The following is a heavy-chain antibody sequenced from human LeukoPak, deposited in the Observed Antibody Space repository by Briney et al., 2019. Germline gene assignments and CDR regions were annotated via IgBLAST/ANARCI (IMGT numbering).Heavy chain of an antibody. V-gene: IGHV3-21*01. J-gene: IGHJ6*03. CDR2: ISSSSSYI. CDR1: GFTFSSYS. CDR3: ARDGGKECSSTSCYRGYMDV. D-gene: IGHD2-2*01. Sequence: GGSLRLSCTASGFTFSSYSMNWVRQAPGKGLEWVSSISSSSSYIYYADSVKGRFTISRDNAKNSLYLQMNSLRAEDTAVYYCARDGGKECSSTSCYRGYMDVWGKGTTVTVSS.